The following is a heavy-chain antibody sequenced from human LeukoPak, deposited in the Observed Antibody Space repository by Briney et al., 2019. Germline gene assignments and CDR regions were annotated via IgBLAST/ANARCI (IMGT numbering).Heavy chain of an antibody. J-gene: IGHJ3*02. CDR3: ARDSRDGFDI. CDR1: GFTFNIYE. V-gene: IGHV3-48*03. CDR2: ISNSGSTK. Sequence: PRGSPRLSCAASGFTFNIYEMNWVRQAPGKGLEWVSYISNSGSTKYYADSVKGRFTISRDNAKKSLYVQMNSLRAEDTAVYYCARDSRDGFDIWGQGTIDCLSS.